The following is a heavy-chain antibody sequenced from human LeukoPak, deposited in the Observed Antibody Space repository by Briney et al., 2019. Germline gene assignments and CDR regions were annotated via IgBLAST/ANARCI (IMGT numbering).Heavy chain of an antibody. Sequence: GSSVRVSCKASGGTFTSYAISWVRQAPGQGLEWMGGIIPIFGTANYAQKFQGRVTITADESTSTAYMELSSLRSEDTAVYYCARTPKSYYWDYYYYYGRDVWGQGTTVTVSS. CDR3: ARTPKSYYWDYYYYYGRDV. D-gene: IGHD3-10*01. CDR1: GGTFTSYA. CDR2: IIPIFGTA. J-gene: IGHJ6*02. V-gene: IGHV1-69*01.